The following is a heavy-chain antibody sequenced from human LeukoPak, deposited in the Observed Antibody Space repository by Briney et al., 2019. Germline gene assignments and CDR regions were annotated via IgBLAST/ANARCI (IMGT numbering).Heavy chain of an antibody. Sequence: SETLSLTCTVSGGSISSSSYYWGWIRQPPGKGLEWIGSMYYSGSTYYNPSVKSRVTISVDTSKNQFSLKLSSVTAADTAVYYCARELRGVRDYWGQGTLVTVSS. CDR2: MYYSGST. V-gene: IGHV4-39*02. CDR3: ARELRGVRDY. CDR1: GGSISSSSYY. J-gene: IGHJ4*02. D-gene: IGHD2-8*02.